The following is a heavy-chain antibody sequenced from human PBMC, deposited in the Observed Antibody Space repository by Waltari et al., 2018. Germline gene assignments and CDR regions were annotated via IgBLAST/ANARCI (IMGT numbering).Heavy chain of an antibody. CDR2: IYYSGST. CDR1: GGSISSYY. CDR3: ARGGERQWLVSPYYFDY. D-gene: IGHD6-19*01. J-gene: IGHJ4*02. V-gene: IGHV4-59*01. Sequence: QVQLQESGPGLVKPSETLSLTCTVSGGSISSYYWSWIRQPPGKGLEWIGYIYYSGSTNYNPSLKSRVTISVDTSKNQFSLKLSSVTAADTAVYYCARGGERQWLVSPYYFDYWGQGTLVTVSS.